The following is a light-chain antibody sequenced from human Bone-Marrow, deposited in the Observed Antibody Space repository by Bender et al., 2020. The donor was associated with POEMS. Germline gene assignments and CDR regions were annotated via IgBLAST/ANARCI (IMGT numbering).Light chain of an antibody. CDR3: QVWDSSNDNLVI. CDR2: DDR. CDR1: NIGSKS. Sequence: SYVLTQPPSVSVSPGQTARITCGGNNIGSKSVLLYQQKPGQAPVLVVYDDRDRPSGIPERFSGSKSGNTATLTISRVEAGDEADYYCQVWDSSNDNLVIFGGGTKLTV. J-gene: IGLJ2*01. V-gene: IGLV3-21*02.